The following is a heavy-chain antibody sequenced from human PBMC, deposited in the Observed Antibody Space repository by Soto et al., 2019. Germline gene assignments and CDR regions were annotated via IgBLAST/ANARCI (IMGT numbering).Heavy chain of an antibody. Sequence: EVQLVESGGGLVQPGGSLRLSCAASGFTFSNYWIHWVRQAPGKGLVWVSRINSDGTTTNYADSVKGRFTIARDNARNTVFLQMNSLRAEDTAVYYCAKSARGVYGDFDWGQGSLFTVSS. CDR1: GFTFSNYW. CDR3: AKSARGVYGDFD. CDR2: INSDGTTT. D-gene: IGHD4-17*01. J-gene: IGHJ4*02. V-gene: IGHV3-74*02.